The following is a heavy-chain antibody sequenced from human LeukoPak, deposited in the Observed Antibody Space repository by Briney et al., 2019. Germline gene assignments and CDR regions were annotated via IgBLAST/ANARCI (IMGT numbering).Heavy chain of an antibody. D-gene: IGHD5-12*01. Sequence: GGSLRLSCAASGFTFTNYAMSWVRQVPGKGLEWVSAISASGGTIYYADSVKGRFTISRDNSKNTLYLQMNRLRAEDTAVYYCAKEEGYDFAFFDYWGQGILVTVSS. CDR3: AKEEGYDFAFFDY. CDR1: GFTFTNYA. V-gene: IGHV3-23*01. CDR2: ISASGGTI. J-gene: IGHJ4*02.